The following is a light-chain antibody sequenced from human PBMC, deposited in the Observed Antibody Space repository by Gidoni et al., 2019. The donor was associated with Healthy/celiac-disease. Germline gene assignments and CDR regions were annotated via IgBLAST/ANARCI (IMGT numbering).Light chain of an antibody. J-gene: IGKJ3*01. CDR2: LGS. Sequence: VMTQSPLSLPVTPGEPASISCRSSQSLLHSNGYNYLDWYLQKPGQSPQLLIYLGSNRASGVPDRFSGSGSGTDFTLKISRVEAEDVGVYYCMQALQTPFTFXPXTKVDIK. CDR1: QSLLHSNGYNY. CDR3: MQALQTPFT. V-gene: IGKV2-28*01.